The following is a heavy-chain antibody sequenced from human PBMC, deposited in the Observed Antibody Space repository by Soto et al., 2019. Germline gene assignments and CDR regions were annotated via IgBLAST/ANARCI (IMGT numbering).Heavy chain of an antibody. CDR3: ARGVAGIGGWYFDL. V-gene: IGHV1-3*01. D-gene: IGHD6-19*01. CDR2: INAGNGNT. Sequence: QVQLVQSGAEVKKPGASVKVSCKASGYTFTSYAMHWVRQAPGQRLEWMGWINAGNGNTKYSQKFQGRVTITRDTSASTAYMELSSLRSEDTAVYYCARGVAGIGGWYFDLWGRGTRVPVTS. CDR1: GYTFTSYA. J-gene: IGHJ2*01.